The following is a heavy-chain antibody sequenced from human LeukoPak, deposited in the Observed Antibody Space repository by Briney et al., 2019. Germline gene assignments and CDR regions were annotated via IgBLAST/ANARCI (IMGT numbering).Heavy chain of an antibody. V-gene: IGHV3-33*01. CDR3: ARDNGYTLDY. CDR1: GFTFSSYG. J-gene: IGHJ4*02. CDR2: IWYDGSDK. D-gene: IGHD2-2*02. Sequence: PGGSLRLSCAVSGFTFSSYGMHWVRQAPGKGLEWVAVIWYDGSDKYYADSVKGRFTISRDNSKSTLYLQMNSLRAEDTAVYYCARDNGYTLDYWGQGTLVTVSS.